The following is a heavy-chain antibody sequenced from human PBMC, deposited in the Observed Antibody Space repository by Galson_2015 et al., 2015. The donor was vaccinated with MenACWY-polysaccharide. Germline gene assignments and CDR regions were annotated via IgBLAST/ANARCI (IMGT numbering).Heavy chain of an antibody. CDR3: GRPYYRLNTFFDY. CDR1: GFTFSIYW. Sequence: SLRLSCAASGFTFSIYWMTWVRQAPGKGLEWVANINEDGSEKQYVDSVKGRFTISRDNAKNSVFLQMNSLRAEDTAVYYCGRPYYRLNTFFDYWGQGTLVTVSS. D-gene: IGHD3-22*01. V-gene: IGHV3-7*01. J-gene: IGHJ4*02. CDR2: INEDGSEK.